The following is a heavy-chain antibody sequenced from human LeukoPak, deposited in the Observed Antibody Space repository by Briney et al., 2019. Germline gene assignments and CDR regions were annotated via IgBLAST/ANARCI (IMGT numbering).Heavy chain of an antibody. D-gene: IGHD1-1*01. J-gene: IGHJ4*02. V-gene: IGHV4-59*01. CDR2: IYYSGDT. CDR3: ATWKLGQQSFDY. Sequence: PSETLSLTCIVSGGSISNYYWSWIRQPPGKGLEWIAYIYYSGDTNYNPSLKSRVTISLDTSKNHFSLKLSSVTAADTAVYYCATWKLGQQSFDYWGQGTLVTVSS. CDR1: GGSISNYY.